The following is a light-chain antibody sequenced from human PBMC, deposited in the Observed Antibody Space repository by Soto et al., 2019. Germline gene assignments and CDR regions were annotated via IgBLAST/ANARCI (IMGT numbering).Light chain of an antibody. Sequence: EIVMTQSPATLSVSPGERVTLSCRASQSVSSSYLAWYQQKPGQAPRLLIYGATIRATGIPDRFSGSGSGTDFTLTISRLEPEDFAVYYCQQYGGSLTFGGGTKVEIK. CDR2: GAT. J-gene: IGKJ4*01. V-gene: IGKV3-20*01. CDR1: QSVSSSY. CDR3: QQYGGSLT.